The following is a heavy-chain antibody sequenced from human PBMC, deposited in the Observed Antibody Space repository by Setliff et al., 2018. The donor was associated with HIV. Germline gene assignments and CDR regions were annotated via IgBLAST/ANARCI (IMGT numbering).Heavy chain of an antibody. D-gene: IGHD5-12*01. CDR3: ASDISPDDGYTRLHYFDY. Sequence: PSETLSLTCSVSGGSFSSDSYYWGWIRQFPGKGLEWIGSIYYSGSTYYHPSLKSRVTISVDTSKNQFSLRLNSVTAADTAVYYCASDISPDDGYTRLHYFDYWGQGTLVTVSS. V-gene: IGHV4-39*01. J-gene: IGHJ4*02. CDR1: GGSFSSDSYY. CDR2: IYYSGST.